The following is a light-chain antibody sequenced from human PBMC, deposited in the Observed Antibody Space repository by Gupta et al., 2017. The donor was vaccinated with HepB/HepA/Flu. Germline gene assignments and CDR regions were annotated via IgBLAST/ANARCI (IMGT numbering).Light chain of an antibody. CDR2: DVT. CDR3: SAYTSSKTVL. J-gene: IGLJ2*01. V-gene: IGLV2-14*03. Sequence: QSALTQPASVSGSPGQSLTISCTGTSSDVGAYKYVSWYQQHPRKAPKLMIYDVTNRPSGVANRFSGSKSGNTASLTISERQAEDEADYYCSAYTSSKTVLFGGGTELTVL. CDR1: SSDVGAYKY.